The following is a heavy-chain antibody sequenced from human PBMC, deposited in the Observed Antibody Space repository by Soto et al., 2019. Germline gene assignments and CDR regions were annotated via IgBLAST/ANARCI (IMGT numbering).Heavy chain of an antibody. Sequence: SSETLSLTCTVSGGSISSDDYYWSWIRQAPGRGLEWIGYIHSSGSIYYNPSLKSRATMSIDTAGNQFSLKVSSVTVADTALYYCARDLDGLHDDTSGPFPRPGWGQGTLVTVSS. D-gene: IGHD3-22*01. J-gene: IGHJ1*01. CDR3: ARDLDGLHDDTSGPFPRPG. V-gene: IGHV4-30-4*01. CDR1: GGSISSDDYY. CDR2: IHSSGSI.